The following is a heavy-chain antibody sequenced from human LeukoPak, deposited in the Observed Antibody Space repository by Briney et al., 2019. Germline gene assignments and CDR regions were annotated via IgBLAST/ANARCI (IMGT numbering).Heavy chain of an antibody. Sequence: GGSLRLSCAASGFTVSDNYMTWVRQAPGKGLEWDSSIYNTGATHYAESVKGRFTISRDNSKNTLFLQMNSLRAEDMAVYYCARIEWERLGRAFDIWGQGTMVTVSS. CDR1: GFTVSDNY. CDR3: ARIEWERLGRAFDI. V-gene: IGHV3-53*01. CDR2: IYNTGAT. J-gene: IGHJ3*02. D-gene: IGHD1-26*01.